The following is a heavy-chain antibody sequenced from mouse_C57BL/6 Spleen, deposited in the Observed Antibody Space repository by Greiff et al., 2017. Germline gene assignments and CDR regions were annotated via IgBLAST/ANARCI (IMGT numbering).Heavy chain of an antibody. D-gene: IGHD1-2*01. CDR1: GYTFTSYW. J-gene: IGHJ2*01. V-gene: IGHV1-74*01. CDR2: IHPSDSDT. CDR3: AIWPAYLDYFDY. Sequence: QVQLQQPGAELVKPGASVKVSCKASGYTFTSYWMHWVKQRPGQGLEWIGRIHPSDSDTNYNQKFKGKATLTVDKSSSTAYMQLSSLKSEDSAVYYCAIWPAYLDYFDYWGQGTTVTVSS.